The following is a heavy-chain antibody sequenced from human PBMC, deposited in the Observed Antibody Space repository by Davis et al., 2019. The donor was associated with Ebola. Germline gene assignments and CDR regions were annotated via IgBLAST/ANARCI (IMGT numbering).Heavy chain of an antibody. V-gene: IGHV4-30-2*01. Sequence: PSETLSLTCAVSGGSISSSDDYSWSWIRQPPGKGLEWIGSIYHSGIAFYNPSLKNRVTISVDRSENQFSLTLDSVTAADTAVYYCARGPRGYSYGYWFDPWGQGTLVTVSS. D-gene: IGHD5-18*01. CDR3: ARGPRGYSYGYWFDP. CDR2: IYHSGIA. J-gene: IGHJ5*02. CDR1: GGSISSSDDYS.